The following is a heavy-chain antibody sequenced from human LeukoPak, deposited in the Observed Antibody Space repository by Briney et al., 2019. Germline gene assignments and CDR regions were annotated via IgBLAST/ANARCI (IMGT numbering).Heavy chain of an antibody. CDR2: IYTSGST. J-gene: IGHJ3*02. D-gene: IGHD2-2*01. CDR3: ARRFQDCSSTSCYAAFDI. Sequence: SETLSLTCTVSGGSISSYYWSWLRQPPGKGLEWIGYIYTSGSTNYNPSLKSRVTISVDTSKNQFSLKLSSVTAADTAVYYCARRFQDCSSTSCYAAFDIWGQGTMVTVSS. V-gene: IGHV4-4*09. CDR1: GGSISSYY.